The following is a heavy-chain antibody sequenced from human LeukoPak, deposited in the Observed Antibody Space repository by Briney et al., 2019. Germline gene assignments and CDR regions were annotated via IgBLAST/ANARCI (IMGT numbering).Heavy chain of an antibody. V-gene: IGHV1-18*04. CDR2: ISAYNGNT. J-gene: IGHJ6*03. Sequence: ASVKVSCKASGYTFTSYYMHWVRQAPGQGLEWMGWISAYNGNTNYAQKLQGRVTMTTDTSTSTAYMELRSLRSDDTAVYYCARGLLGGSGSYSRGFIMDVWGKGTTVTISS. D-gene: IGHD3-10*01. CDR3: ARGLLGGSGSYSRGFIMDV. CDR1: GYTFTSYY.